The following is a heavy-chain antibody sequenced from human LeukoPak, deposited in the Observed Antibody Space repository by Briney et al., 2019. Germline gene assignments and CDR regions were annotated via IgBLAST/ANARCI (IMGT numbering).Heavy chain of an antibody. D-gene: IGHD6-19*01. CDR1: GFTFNNYW. Sequence: GGSLRLSCAASGFTFNNYWMTWVRQAPGKGLEWVAKIKQDGGEKFYADSVKGRFTTSRDNAKKSLYLQMNSLRAGDTAVYYCARVIQEWLMDVWGQGTAVTVSS. CDR3: ARVIQEWLMDV. CDR2: IKQDGGEK. V-gene: IGHV3-7*01. J-gene: IGHJ6*02.